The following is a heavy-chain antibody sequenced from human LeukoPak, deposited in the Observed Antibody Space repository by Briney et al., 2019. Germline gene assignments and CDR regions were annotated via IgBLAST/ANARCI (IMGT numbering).Heavy chain of an antibody. CDR3: AKDTGYLAYCGGDCYSGLDY. CDR2: ISYDGSNK. D-gene: IGHD2-21*02. CDR1: GFTFSSYG. V-gene: IGHV3-30*18. Sequence: GGSLRLSCAASGFTFSSYGMHWVRQAPGKGLEWVAVISYDGSNKYYADSVKGRFTISRDNSKNTLYLQMNSLRAEDTAVYYCAKDTGYLAYCGGDCYSGLDYWGQGTLVTVSS. J-gene: IGHJ4*02.